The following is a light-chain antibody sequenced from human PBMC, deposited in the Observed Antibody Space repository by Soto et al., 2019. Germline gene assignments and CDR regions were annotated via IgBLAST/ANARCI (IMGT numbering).Light chain of an antibody. CDR2: EAS. Sequence: EIELTQSPATLSLSPGERATVSCRASQNIDRFLAWYQQKPGQAPRLLIYEASNRATGIPARFSGSGSGTDFTLTISSLEPEDFAVYFCQLHSNWPLISFGQGPRLEIK. V-gene: IGKV3-11*01. CDR1: QNIDRF. J-gene: IGKJ5*01. CDR3: QLHSNWPLIS.